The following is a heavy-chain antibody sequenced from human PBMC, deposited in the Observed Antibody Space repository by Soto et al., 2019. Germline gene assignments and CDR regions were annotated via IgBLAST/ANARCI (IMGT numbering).Heavy chain of an antibody. CDR1: GGSINYSY. CDR2: ISYTGSA. CDR3: ARVSYGDYYYGLDV. J-gene: IGHJ6*02. V-gene: IGHV4-59*01. D-gene: IGHD1-26*01. Sequence: SETLSLTCTVSGGSINYSYWTWIRQPPGKGLEWIGYISYTGSANYNASLKSRLTISVDTSKNQFSLKLSSVTAAHTPLYYCARVSYGDYYYGLDVWGQGATVAVSS.